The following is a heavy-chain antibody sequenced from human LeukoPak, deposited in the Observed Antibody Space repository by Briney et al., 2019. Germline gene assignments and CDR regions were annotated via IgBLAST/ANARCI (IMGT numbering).Heavy chain of an antibody. CDR2: IYYSGST. V-gene: IGHV4-59*08. CDR1: GGSISSYY. D-gene: IGHD3-10*01. CDR3: ARFNNLVWGSHHFGLGV. Sequence: PSETLSLTCTVSGGSISSYYWSWIRQPPGKGLEWIGYIYYSGSTNYNPSLKSRVTISVDTSKNQFSLKLSSVTAADTAVYYCARFNNLVWGSHHFGLGVWGQGNQVTVPS. J-gene: IGHJ6*02.